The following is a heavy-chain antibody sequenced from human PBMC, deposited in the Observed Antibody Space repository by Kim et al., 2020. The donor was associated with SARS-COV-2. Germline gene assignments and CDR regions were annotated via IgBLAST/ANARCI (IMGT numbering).Heavy chain of an antibody. Sequence: GGSLRLSCAASGVTFSGEWRHWVWQVPGKGLVWVSRINSDGSSTSYADSVKGRFTISRDNAKNTLYLQMNSLRAEDTAVYYWGRELGIPWGQGTLVTVSS. J-gene: IGHJ5*02. D-gene: IGHD7-27*01. CDR3: GRELGIP. CDR1: GVTFSGEW. CDR2: INSDGSST. V-gene: IGHV3-74*01.